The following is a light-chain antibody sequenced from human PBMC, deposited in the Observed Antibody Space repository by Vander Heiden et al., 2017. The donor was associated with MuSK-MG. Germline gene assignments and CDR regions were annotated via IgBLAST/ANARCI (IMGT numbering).Light chain of an antibody. V-gene: IGLV3-1*01. CDR2: KES. CDR3: QAWDSSTVV. J-gene: IGLJ2*01. CDR1: KLGDKD. Sequence: SYELTQPPSVFVSRGQTASNTCAGDKLGDKDACWYQQKPGQSTVMGIKKESKSPAGIPERLSGSNAGNTATLTNSGNKAMDEADYYCQAWDSSTVVVGGGTKLTVL.